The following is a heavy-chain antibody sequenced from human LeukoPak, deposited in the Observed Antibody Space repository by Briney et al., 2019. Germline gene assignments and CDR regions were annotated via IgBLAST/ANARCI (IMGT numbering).Heavy chain of an antibody. CDR2: LSGSGGAT. V-gene: IGHV3-23*01. Sequence: GGSLRLPCAASGFTFSNYAMAWVRQAPGKGLEWVSILSGSGGATYYADSVKGRFTISRDNSENTLFLQMNNLGAEDTALYYCAKKRVITTPDAIDWYFDLWGRGTLVTVSS. CDR3: AKKRVITTPDAIDWYFDL. CDR1: GFTFSNYA. J-gene: IGHJ2*01. D-gene: IGHD1-1*01.